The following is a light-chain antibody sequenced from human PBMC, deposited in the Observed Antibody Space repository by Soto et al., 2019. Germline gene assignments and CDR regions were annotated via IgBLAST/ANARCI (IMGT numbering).Light chain of an antibody. J-gene: IGLJ2*01. V-gene: IGLV2-8*01. CDR1: SSDVGGHNY. CDR2: EVI. CDR3: TSYAGSDIVI. Sequence: QSALTQPPSASGSPGQSVTISCTGTSSDVGGHNYVSWYQQHPGKAPKLLIYEVIQRPSGVPDRFSGSKSGNTASLTVSGLLAEDEADYYCTSYAGSDIVIFGGGTKLTVL.